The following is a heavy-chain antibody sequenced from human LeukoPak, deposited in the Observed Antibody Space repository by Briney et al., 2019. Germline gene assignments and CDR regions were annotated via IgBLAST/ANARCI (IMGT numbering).Heavy chain of an antibody. V-gene: IGHV1-2*02. J-gene: IGHJ5*02. CDR1: GYTFTSYA. CDR3: AREQVVKYSSGDNWFDP. D-gene: IGHD6-19*01. Sequence: ASVKVSCKSSGYTFTSYAMNWVRQAPGQGLEWMGWINPNSGGTNYAQKFQGRVTMTRDTSKSSAYMELSRLRSDDTAVYYCAREQVVKYSSGDNWFDPWGQGTLVTVSS. CDR2: INPNSGGT.